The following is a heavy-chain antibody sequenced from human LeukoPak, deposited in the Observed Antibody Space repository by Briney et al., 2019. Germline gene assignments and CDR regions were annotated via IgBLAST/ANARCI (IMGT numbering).Heavy chain of an antibody. CDR1: GFTFSSYS. CDR2: TSRSSTYI. V-gene: IGHV3-21*01. D-gene: IGHD6-6*01. CDR3: ARGLQQLGGQYNYYCYYMDV. Sequence: TGRSLGLSCAASGFTFSSYSMNWVRQAPGKGLEWVSSTSRSSTYIYFVDSVKGRFTISRDNAKNSLYLQMNSLRAEDTAVYYCARGLQQLGGQYNYYCYYMDVWGKGTTGTVSS. J-gene: IGHJ6*03.